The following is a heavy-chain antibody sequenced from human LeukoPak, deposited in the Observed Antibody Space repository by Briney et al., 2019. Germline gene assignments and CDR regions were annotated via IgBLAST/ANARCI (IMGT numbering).Heavy chain of an antibody. D-gene: IGHD2-2*01. V-gene: IGHV4-59*12. CDR1: GGSISSYY. CDR3: ARDRVPAAMLRVYYYYGMDV. Sequence: PSETLSLTCTVSGGSISSYYWSWIRQPPGKGLEWIGYIYYSGSTNYNPSLKSRVTISVDTSKNQFSLKLSSVTAADTAVYYCARDRVPAAMLRVYYYYGMDVWGQGTTVTVSS. J-gene: IGHJ6*02. CDR2: IYYSGST.